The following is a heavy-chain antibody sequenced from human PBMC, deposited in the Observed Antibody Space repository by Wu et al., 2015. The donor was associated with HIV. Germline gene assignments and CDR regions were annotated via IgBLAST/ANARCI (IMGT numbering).Heavy chain of an antibody. Sequence: QVQLVQSGAEVKKPGASVKVSCKSSGYTFDSYGITWVRQVPGQGLEWMGWISPYNGNTNQAQKFQARLTMTTDTSTSTAYLELRSLRSEDTAVYYCARGKGSGRYYYYYGMDVVGPRDHGHRLL. CDR3: ARGKGSGRYYYYYGMDV. V-gene: IGHV1-18*01. CDR2: ISPYNGNT. J-gene: IGHJ6*02. CDR1: GYTFDSYG. D-gene: IGHD3-10*01.